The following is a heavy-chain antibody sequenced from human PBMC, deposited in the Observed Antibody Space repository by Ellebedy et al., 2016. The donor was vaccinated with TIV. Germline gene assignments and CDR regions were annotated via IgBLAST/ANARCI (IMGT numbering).Heavy chain of an antibody. D-gene: IGHD4-17*01. CDR2: INPNSGDT. V-gene: IGHV1-2*02. CDR1: GYTFTGYY. Sequence: AASVKVSCQASGYTFTGYYMHWVRQAPGQGLEWMGWINPNSGDTTLAQKFQGRVTMTRDTSISTAYIELRRLRSDDTAVYYCASLPHYGDSGPWGQGTLVTVSS. CDR3: ASLPHYGDSGP. J-gene: IGHJ5*02.